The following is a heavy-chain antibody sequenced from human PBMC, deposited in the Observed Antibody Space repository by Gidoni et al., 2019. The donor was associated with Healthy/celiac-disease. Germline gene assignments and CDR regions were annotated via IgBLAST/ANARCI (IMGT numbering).Heavy chain of an antibody. Sequence: VQMLESVEGVGQPGGSLTLPCATSGFPFSSYATSWFRQAPGKGLEWVSAIRGRGGSTYDVDSVQGLFTISRDNSTTQLYLQMNSLRAEDTAVYYCAKAANLGFAPLGQGTLVTVS. CDR1: GFPFSSYA. V-gene: IGHV3-23*01. J-gene: IGHJ5*02. D-gene: IGHD1-1*01. CDR3: AKAANLGFAP. CDR2: IRGRGGST.